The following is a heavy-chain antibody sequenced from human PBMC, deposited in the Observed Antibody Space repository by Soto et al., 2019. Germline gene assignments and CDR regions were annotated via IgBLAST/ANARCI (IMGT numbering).Heavy chain of an antibody. J-gene: IGHJ4*02. CDR2: IFYSGST. D-gene: IGHD5-12*01. CDR1: GGSISSDSYS. V-gene: IGHV4-39*01. CDR3: ARRGSGYERYHDY. Sequence: QLQLQESGPGLVMPSETLSLTCTVSGGSISSDSYSWNWIRQPPGKGLGWIGSIFYSGSTFYNPCLNSRVTRSADTSKNQFSLRLTSVTAADAAVYYCARRGSGYERYHDYWGQGTLVTVSS.